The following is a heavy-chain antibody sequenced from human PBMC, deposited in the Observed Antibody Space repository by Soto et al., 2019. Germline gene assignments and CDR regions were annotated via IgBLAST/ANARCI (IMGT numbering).Heavy chain of an antibody. V-gene: IGHV4-34*01. J-gene: IGHJ4*02. Sequence: PSATLSLTCAVYGGSFSGYYWSWIRQPPGKGLEWIGEINHSGSTNYNPSLKSRVTISVDTSKNQFSLKLSSVTAADTAVYYCARNRLRSGEPLDYWGQGTLVTVSS. CDR3: ARNRLRSGEPLDY. CDR1: GGSFSGYY. CDR2: INHSGST. D-gene: IGHD5-12*01.